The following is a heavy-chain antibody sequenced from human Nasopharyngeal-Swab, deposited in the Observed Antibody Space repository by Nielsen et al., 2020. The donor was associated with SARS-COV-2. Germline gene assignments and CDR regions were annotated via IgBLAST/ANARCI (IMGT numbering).Heavy chain of an antibody. CDR3: ARDPIVVVVAATGWFDP. D-gene: IGHD2-15*01. J-gene: IGHJ5*02. Sequence: GESLKISCAASGFTFSSYWMHWVRQAPGKGLVWVSRINSDGSSTSYADSVKGRFTISRDNAKNTLHLQMNSLRAEDTAVYYCARDPIVVVVAATGWFDPWGQGTLVTVSS. CDR2: INSDGSST. CDR1: GFTFSSYW. V-gene: IGHV3-74*01.